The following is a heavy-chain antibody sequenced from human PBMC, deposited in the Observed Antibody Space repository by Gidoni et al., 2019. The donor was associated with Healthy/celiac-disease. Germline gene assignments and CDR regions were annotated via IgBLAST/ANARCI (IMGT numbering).Heavy chain of an antibody. V-gene: IGHV4-61*01. CDR3: ARGVSLWWFGELPKPYYFDY. Sequence: QVQLQESGPGLVKPSETLSLTCTVPGGSVRSGSYYCSWIRQPPGKGLEWIGYIYYSGSTNYNPSLKSRVTISVDTSKNQFSLKLSSVTAADTAVYYCARGVSLWWFGELPKPYYFDYWGQGTLVTVSS. CDR2: IYYSGST. D-gene: IGHD3-10*01. J-gene: IGHJ4*02. CDR1: GGSVRSGSYY.